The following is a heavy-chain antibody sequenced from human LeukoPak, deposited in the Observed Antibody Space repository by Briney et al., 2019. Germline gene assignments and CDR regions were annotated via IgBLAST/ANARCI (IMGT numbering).Heavy chain of an antibody. CDR1: GFTFSSYG. Sequence: GGSLRLSCAASGFTFSSYGMHWVRQAPGKGLEWVAVISYDGSNKYYADSVKGRFTISRDNSKNTLYLQMNSLRAEDTAVYYCAKDLGVPAASGLGQYYYYGMDVWGQGTTVTVSS. V-gene: IGHV3-30*18. CDR3: AKDLGVPAASGLGQYYYYGMDV. J-gene: IGHJ6*02. D-gene: IGHD3-16*01. CDR2: ISYDGSNK.